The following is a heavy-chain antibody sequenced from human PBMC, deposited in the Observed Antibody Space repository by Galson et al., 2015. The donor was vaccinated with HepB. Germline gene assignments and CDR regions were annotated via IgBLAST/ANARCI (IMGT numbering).Heavy chain of an antibody. D-gene: IGHD3-3*01. V-gene: IGHV3-64D*06. Sequence: SLRLSCAASGFTFSSYAMHWVRQAAGKGLEYVSAITSNGGSTYYADSVKDRFTVSRDNSENTLYLQMGSLRPEDTAVYYCVRGEWEYYDFWSGSAPGHVDYWGQGTLVTVSS. J-gene: IGHJ4*02. CDR2: ITSNGGST. CDR1: GFTFSSYA. CDR3: VRGEWEYYDFWSGSAPGHVDY.